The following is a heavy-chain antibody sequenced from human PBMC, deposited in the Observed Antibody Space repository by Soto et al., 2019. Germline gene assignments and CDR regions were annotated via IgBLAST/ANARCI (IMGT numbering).Heavy chain of an antibody. V-gene: IGHV3-15*01. D-gene: IGHD1-20*01. Sequence: QLVESGGGLVKPGGSLRLSCAASGFNFINAWMNWVRQVPGKVLEWIGHINSKTDVGTTDFGAPVEGRFTMSRDDSENTVYLQMNSLKTEDTAVYYCTTRYRRDPWGQGTLVTVSS. CDR2: INSKTDVGTT. CDR3: TTRYRRDP. J-gene: IGHJ5*02. CDR1: GFNFINAW.